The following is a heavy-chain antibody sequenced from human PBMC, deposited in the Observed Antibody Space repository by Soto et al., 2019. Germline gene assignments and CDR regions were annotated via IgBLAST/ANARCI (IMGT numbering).Heavy chain of an antibody. V-gene: IGHV1-3*01. J-gene: IGHJ5*02. CDR1: GYTLTSYA. CDR2: INAGNGNT. D-gene: IGHD6-19*01. CDR3: ARGGIAVAGTANWFDP. Sequence: APVKGSCKASGYTLTSYAMHWVRQAPRKRLEWMGWINAGNGNTKYSQKFQGRVTITRDTSASTAYMELSSLRSEDTAVYYCARGGIAVAGTANWFDPWGQGTLVTVSS.